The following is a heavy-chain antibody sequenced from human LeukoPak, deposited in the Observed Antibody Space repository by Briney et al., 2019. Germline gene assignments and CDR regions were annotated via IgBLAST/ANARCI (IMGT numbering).Heavy chain of an antibody. Sequence: PSETLSLTCIVSGGSISTTTYYWAWIRQPPGKGLEWIGSIYYSGTTYYYPSLKSRVTISVDTSKNQFSLKLSSVTAADTAVYYCAGNGEDYGDYGGFFDYWGQGTLVTVSS. D-gene: IGHD4-17*01. CDR2: IYYSGTT. J-gene: IGHJ4*02. V-gene: IGHV4-39*07. CDR3: AGNGEDYGDYGGFFDY. CDR1: GGSISTTTYY.